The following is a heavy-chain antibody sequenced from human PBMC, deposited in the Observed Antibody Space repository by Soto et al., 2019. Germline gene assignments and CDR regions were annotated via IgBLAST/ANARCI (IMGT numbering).Heavy chain of an antibody. CDR1: EASSDSRGFC. CDR2: IYHSGDT. D-gene: IGHD4-17*01. CDR3: ARARYGDYSLDYFDY. Sequence: SEPLSLTCTVSEASSDSRGFCWGRIRQTPGKGLEWIGGIYHSGDTYYNPSLKSRVTISVDKSKNQFSLKLSSVTAADTAVYYCARARYGDYSLDYFDYWGQGTLVTVSS. V-gene: IGHV4-39*07. J-gene: IGHJ4*02.